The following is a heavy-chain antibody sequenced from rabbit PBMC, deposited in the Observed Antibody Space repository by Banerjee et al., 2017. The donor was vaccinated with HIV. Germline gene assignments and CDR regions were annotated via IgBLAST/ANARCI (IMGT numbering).Heavy chain of an antibody. CDR1: GFSFSSGYD. Sequence: QEQLVESGGGLVQPGASLTLTCTASGFSFSSGYDMCWVRQAPGEGLEWIACINTDSGSTYYASWAKGRFTISKASSTTVTLQVTSLTAADTATYFCARADNTVWGGLNLWGQGTLVTVS. V-gene: IGHV1S45*01. D-gene: IGHD4-1*01. J-gene: IGHJ4*01. CDR2: INTDSGST. CDR3: ARADNTVWGGLNL.